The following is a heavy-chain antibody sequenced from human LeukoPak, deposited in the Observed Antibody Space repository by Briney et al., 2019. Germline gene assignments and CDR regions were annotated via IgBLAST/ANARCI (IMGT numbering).Heavy chain of an antibody. CDR2: VWHDDNQK. Sequence: PGRSLRLSCAASGFPFSIFGMHWVPQAPGKGLGRVAVVWHDDNQKYYADSVKGRFTISKDNSKNTVYLQMNSLRAEDTATYYCARDGSTYTINFYQALDVWGQGTMVTVSS. V-gene: IGHV3-33*01. CDR1: GFPFSIFG. D-gene: IGHD1-26*01. J-gene: IGHJ3*01. CDR3: ARDGSTYTINFYQALDV.